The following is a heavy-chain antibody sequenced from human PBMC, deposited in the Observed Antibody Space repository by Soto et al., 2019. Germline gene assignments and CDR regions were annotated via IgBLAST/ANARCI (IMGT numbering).Heavy chain of an antibody. J-gene: IGHJ4*02. CDR2: IKSKAYGGTT. D-gene: IGHD1-26*01. Sequence: PGGSLRLSCTTSGFTFGDYAMIWFRQAPGKGLEWVGFIKSKAYGGTTDYAASVKGRFTISRYDSKSIAYLQMNSLKAEDTAVYYCSKRRGSPTEFDNWGQGTLVTVSS. CDR3: SKRRGSPTEFDN. V-gene: IGHV3-49*03. CDR1: GFTFGDYA.